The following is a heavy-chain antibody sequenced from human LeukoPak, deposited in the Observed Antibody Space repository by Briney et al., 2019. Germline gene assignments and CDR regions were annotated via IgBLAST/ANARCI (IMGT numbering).Heavy chain of an antibody. Sequence: GASVKVSCKASGYTFTGYYMHWVRQAPGQGLEWMGWINPSSGGTNYAQKFQGRVTMTRDTSISTAYMELSRLRSDDTAVYYCAREEQQLVGDYWGQGTLVTVSS. J-gene: IGHJ4*02. CDR2: INPSSGGT. CDR3: AREEQQLVGDY. CDR1: GYTFTGYY. D-gene: IGHD6-13*01. V-gene: IGHV1-2*02.